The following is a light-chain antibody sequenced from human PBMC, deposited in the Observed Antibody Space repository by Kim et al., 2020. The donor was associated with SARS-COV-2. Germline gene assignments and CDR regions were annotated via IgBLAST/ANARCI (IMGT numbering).Light chain of an antibody. V-gene: IGKV1-33*01. Sequence: AYVEERVTIACDASQDISKYVNSYQQKQGKTPQLLIYGAYNLETGVPSKLSGSVSGTDITFTISSLQPQDIATYYYQQYDKLSITFGQGTRREIK. CDR2: GAY. J-gene: IGKJ5*01. CDR3: QQYDKLSIT. CDR1: QDISKY.